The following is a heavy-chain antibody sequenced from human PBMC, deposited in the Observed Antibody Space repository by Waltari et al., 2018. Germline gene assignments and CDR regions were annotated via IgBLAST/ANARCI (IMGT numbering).Heavy chain of an antibody. CDR1: GYSISSGYY. J-gene: IGHJ4*02. D-gene: IGHD6-13*01. V-gene: IGHV4-38-2*01. Sequence: QVQLQESGPGLVKPSETLSLTCAVSGYSISSGYYWGWIRQPPGKGLEWIGSIYHSGSTYYNPSLKSRVTISVDTSKNQFSLKLSSVTAADTAVYYCARTRGSSWYYFDYWGQGTLVTVSS. CDR2: IYHSGST. CDR3: ARTRGSSWYYFDY.